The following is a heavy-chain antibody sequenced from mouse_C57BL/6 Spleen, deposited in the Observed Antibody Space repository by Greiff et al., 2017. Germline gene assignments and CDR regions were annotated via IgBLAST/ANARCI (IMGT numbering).Heavy chain of an antibody. Sequence: EVMLVESGGGLVKPGGSLKLSCAASGFTFSDYGMHWVRQAPEKGLEWVAYSSSGSSTLYYADTVKGRFTISRDNAKNTLFLQMTSLRSEDTAMYYCARYYYGDYWGQGTTLTVSS. V-gene: IGHV5-17*01. D-gene: IGHD1-1*01. J-gene: IGHJ2*01. CDR1: GFTFSDYG. CDR2: SSSGSSTL. CDR3: ARYYYGDY.